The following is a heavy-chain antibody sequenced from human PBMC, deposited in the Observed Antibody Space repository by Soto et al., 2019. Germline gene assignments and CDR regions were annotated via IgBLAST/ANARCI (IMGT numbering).Heavy chain of an antibody. J-gene: IGHJ4*02. CDR1: GVSLSTCGVG. V-gene: IGHV2-5*02. CDR2: IFWDDDK. CDR3: AHRLSVVRAGYFDY. D-gene: IGHD1-26*01. Sequence: QITLKESGPTLVKPTQTLTLTCTVCGVSLSTCGVGVPWIRQPPGKALEWLAVIFWDDDKRYNPSLNSRLTLTTDTSKNQVVLSLTNMDPVDTATYYCAHRLSVVRAGYFDYWGQGTLVTVAS.